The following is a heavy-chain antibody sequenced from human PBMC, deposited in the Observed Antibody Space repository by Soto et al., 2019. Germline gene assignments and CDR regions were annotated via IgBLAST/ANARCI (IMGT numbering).Heavy chain of an antibody. D-gene: IGHD3-3*01. CDR1: GGSISSSSYY. Sequence: PSETLSLTCTVSGGSISSSSYYWGWIRQPPGKGLEWIGSIYYSGSTYYNPSLKSRVTISVDTSKNQFSLKLSSVTAADTAVYYCARQPLYDFWSGMAAQYYYYYMDVWGKGTTVTVSS. J-gene: IGHJ6*03. V-gene: IGHV4-39*01. CDR2: IYYSGST. CDR3: ARQPLYDFWSGMAAQYYYYYMDV.